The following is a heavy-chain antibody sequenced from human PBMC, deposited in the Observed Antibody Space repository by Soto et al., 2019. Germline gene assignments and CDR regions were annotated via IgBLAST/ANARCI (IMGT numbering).Heavy chain of an antibody. CDR3: AGPTVTSTRDYYYGMDV. J-gene: IGHJ6*02. CDR2: IYPGDSDT. CDR1: GYSFTSYW. D-gene: IGHD4-17*01. Sequence: EVQLVQSGAEVKKPGESLKISCKGSGYSFTSYWIGWVRQMPGKGLEWMGIIYPGDSDTRYSPSFQGQVTISADKSISTAYLQWSSLKASDTAMYYCAGPTVTSTRDYYYGMDVWGQGTTVTVSS. V-gene: IGHV5-51*01.